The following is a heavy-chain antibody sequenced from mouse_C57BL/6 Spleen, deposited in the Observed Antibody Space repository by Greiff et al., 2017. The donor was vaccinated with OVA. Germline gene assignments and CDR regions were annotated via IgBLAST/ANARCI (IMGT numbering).Heavy chain of an antibody. CDR1: GFSITSGYY. CDR2: ISYDGSN. CDR3: ARGDDYDRGGFDD. Sequence: DVQLQESGPGLVKPSQSLSLTCSATGFSITSGYYWYLIRQFPENKLEWMGYISYDGSNNYNPSLKNQITITRDTSKNPFFLQLKSVTTEDTATYYCARGDDYDRGGFDDWGQGTTLTVSS. D-gene: IGHD2-4*01. J-gene: IGHJ2*01. V-gene: IGHV3-6*01.